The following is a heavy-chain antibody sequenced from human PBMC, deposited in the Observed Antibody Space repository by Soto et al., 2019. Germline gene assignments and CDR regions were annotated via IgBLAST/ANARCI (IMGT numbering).Heavy chain of an antibody. CDR1: GFTFSSYS. J-gene: IGHJ6*02. Sequence: GGSLRLSCAASGFTFSSYSMNWVRQAPGKGLEWVSYISSSSSTIYYADSVKGRFTISRDNAKNSLYPQMNSLRAEDTAVYYCERGHRYGMDFWGQATTVTVS. V-gene: IGHV3-48*01. CDR3: ERGHRYGMDF. CDR2: ISSSSSTI.